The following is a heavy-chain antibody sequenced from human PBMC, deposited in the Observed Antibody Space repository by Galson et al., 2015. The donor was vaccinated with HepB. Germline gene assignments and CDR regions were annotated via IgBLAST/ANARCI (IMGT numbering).Heavy chain of an antibody. Sequence: SVKVSCKASGYTFRTYAMHWVRQAPGQGLEWLGWINAANGNTKYSKKFQGRVSIGRDTSANIVYMELSSLRSEDTAVYYCARDRKKYQLLYSGYCYGMDVWGQGTTVTVPS. CDR1: GYTFRTYA. CDR3: ARDRKKYQLLYSGYCYGMDV. J-gene: IGHJ6*02. V-gene: IGHV1-3*01. D-gene: IGHD2-2*02. CDR2: INAANGNT.